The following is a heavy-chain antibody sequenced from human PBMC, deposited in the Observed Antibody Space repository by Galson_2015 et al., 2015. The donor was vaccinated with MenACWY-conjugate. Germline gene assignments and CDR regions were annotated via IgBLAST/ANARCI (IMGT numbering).Heavy chain of an antibody. CDR3: ARVRRTTGTDS. V-gene: IGHV4-4*02. CDR2: IDHSGST. Sequence: SETLSLTCAVSGGSISSSNWWSWVRQPPGKGLEWIGEIDHSGSTHYNSSLKSRVTISVDKSKNQFSLKLSSVTAADTAVYYCARVRRTTGTDSWGQGTLVSVSS. J-gene: IGHJ4*02. CDR1: GGSISSSNW. D-gene: IGHD1-1*01.